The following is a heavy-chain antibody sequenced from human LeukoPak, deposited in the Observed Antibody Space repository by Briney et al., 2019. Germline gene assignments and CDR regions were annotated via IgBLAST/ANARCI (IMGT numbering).Heavy chain of an antibody. CDR2: IYCSGST. D-gene: IGHD3-10*01. CDR3: ARVKRGTMVRGGDFDY. Sequence: SETLSLTCTVSGGSISSYYWSWIRQPPGKGLEWIGYIYCSGSTNYNPSLKSRVTISVDTSKNQFSLKLSSVTAADTAVYYCARVKRGTMVRGGDFDYWGQGTLVTVSS. V-gene: IGHV4-59*01. CDR1: GGSISSYY. J-gene: IGHJ4*02.